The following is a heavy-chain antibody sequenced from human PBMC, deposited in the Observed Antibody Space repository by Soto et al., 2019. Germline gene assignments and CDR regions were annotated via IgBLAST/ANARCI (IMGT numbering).Heavy chain of an antibody. CDR1: AFTFSSYS. CDR3: ASVGWSDPFDY. J-gene: IGHJ4*02. Sequence: EVQLVESGGGLVQPGGSLRLSCADSAFTFSSYSMNWVRHAPGKGLEWVSYISSSSSTIYYADSVKGRFTISRDNAKNSLYLQMNSLRAEDTAVYYCASVGWSDPFDYWGQGTLVTVSS. V-gene: IGHV3-48*01. D-gene: IGHD2-15*01. CDR2: ISSSSSTI.